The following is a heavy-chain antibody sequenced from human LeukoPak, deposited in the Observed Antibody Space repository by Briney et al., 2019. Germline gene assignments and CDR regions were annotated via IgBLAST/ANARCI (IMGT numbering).Heavy chain of an antibody. CDR3: ARVPSVSTAGVPY. V-gene: IGHV1-69*06. J-gene: IGHJ4*02. D-gene: IGHD5-18*01. CDR1: GGTFSSYA. CDR2: IIPIFGTA. Sequence: SVKLSCKASGGTFSSYAISWVRQAPGQGLEWMGRIIPIFGTANYDQKFQGRVTITADKSTSTAYMELSSLRSEDTAVYYCARVPSVSTAGVPYWGQGTLVTVSS.